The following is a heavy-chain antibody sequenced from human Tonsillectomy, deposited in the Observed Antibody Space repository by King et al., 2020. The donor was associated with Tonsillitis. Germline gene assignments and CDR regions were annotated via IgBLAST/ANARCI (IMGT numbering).Heavy chain of an antibody. D-gene: IGHD1-26*01. J-gene: IGHJ4*02. Sequence: QLQESGPGLVKPSETLSLPCTVSGGSISSYYWSWIRQPPGKGLEWIGYIYYSGSTNYNPSLKSPVTISVDTPKNQFSMKLSSVTAADTAVYYCARHEVGAYPFDYWGPGTLVTVSS. V-gene: IGHV4-59*08. CDR3: ARHEVGAYPFDY. CDR2: IYYSGST. CDR1: GGSISSYY.